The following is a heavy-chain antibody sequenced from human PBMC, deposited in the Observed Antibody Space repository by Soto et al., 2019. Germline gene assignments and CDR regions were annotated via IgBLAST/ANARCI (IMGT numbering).Heavy chain of an antibody. V-gene: IGHV1-69*05. CDR3: ARGPEYSSSSAEYFQH. Sequence: QVQLVQSGAEVKKPGSSVKVSCKASGGTFSSYAISWVRQAPGQGLEWMGGIIPIFGTANYAQKFQGRVTITXXEXTXXAYMELSSLRSEDTAVYYCARGPEYSSSSAEYFQHWGQGTLVTVSS. CDR2: IIPIFGTA. CDR1: GGTFSSYA. J-gene: IGHJ1*01. D-gene: IGHD6-6*01.